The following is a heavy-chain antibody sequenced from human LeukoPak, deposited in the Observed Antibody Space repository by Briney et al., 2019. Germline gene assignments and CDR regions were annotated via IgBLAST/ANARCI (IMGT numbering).Heavy chain of an antibody. Sequence: SETLSLTCTVSGVSITGNDQFWSWIRQPPGKGLEGIGYIDYSGTTYYNPSLKGRVNMSRDTSKNQFSLNLNSVTAADTAFYYCGGGLGYCSSTRCPPDSWGQGTLVTVSS. CDR2: IDYSGTT. CDR1: GVSITGNDQF. J-gene: IGHJ5*01. D-gene: IGHD2-2*01. V-gene: IGHV4-30-4*01. CDR3: GGGLGYCSSTRCPPDS.